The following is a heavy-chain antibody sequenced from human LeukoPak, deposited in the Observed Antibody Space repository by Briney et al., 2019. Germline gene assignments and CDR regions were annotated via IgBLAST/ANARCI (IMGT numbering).Heavy chain of an antibody. CDR3: ARSGNYGWYFDL. D-gene: IGHD1-26*01. V-gene: IGHV3-7*01. J-gene: IGHJ2*01. CDR2: IKEDGGER. Sequence: GGSLRLSCAPSGFTFSNYWMTWVRQAPGKGLEWEANIKEDGGERYYVDSVKGRFTISRDNAKNSLYLQMNSLSAEDTALYYCARSGNYGWYFDLWGRGTLVTVSS. CDR1: GFTFSNYW.